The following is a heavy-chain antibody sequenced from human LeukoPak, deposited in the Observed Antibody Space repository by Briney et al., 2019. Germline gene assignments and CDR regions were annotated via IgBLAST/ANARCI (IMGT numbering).Heavy chain of an antibody. Sequence: ASVKVSYKASGGTFSRYAISWVRQAPGQGLEWRGGIIPIFGTANYAQKFQGRVTITADESTSTAYMELSSLRSEDTAVYYCATYSSSSWGAFDIWGQGTMVTVSS. CDR3: ATYSSSSWGAFDI. V-gene: IGHV1-69*13. CDR1: GGTFSRYA. CDR2: IIPIFGTA. D-gene: IGHD6-6*01. J-gene: IGHJ3*02.